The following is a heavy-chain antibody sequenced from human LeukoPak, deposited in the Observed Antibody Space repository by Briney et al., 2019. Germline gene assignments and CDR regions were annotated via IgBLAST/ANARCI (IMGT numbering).Heavy chain of an antibody. V-gene: IGHV1-8*01. Sequence: ASVKVSCKTSGYTFTSYDINWVRQATGQGLEWMGWMNPNNGNTDYAQKFQGRVTMTSNTSIRTAYMELSSLKSEDTAVCYCVRSPRDSNLDYWGQGTLVTVSS. CDR2: MNPNNGNT. CDR1: GYTFTSYD. CDR3: VRSPRDSNLDY. D-gene: IGHD2-15*01. J-gene: IGHJ4*02.